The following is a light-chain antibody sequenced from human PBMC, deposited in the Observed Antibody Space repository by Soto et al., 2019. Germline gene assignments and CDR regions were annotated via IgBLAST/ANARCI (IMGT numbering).Light chain of an antibody. Sequence: DIQMTQSPSSLSASVGDRVTITCQASQDISNYLNWYQHKPGKAPKILIYDASTLETGVPSRFSGSGSGTDFTLTISGLQPEDIATYYCQQFGDLTFIFGQGTRLEIK. V-gene: IGKV1-33*01. CDR2: DAS. CDR1: QDISNY. CDR3: QQFGDLTFI. J-gene: IGKJ5*01.